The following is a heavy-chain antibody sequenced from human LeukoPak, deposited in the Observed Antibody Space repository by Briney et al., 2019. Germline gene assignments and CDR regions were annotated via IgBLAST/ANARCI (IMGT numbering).Heavy chain of an antibody. CDR2: IKQDGSEK. J-gene: IGHJ5*02. Sequence: GRSLRLSCAASGFTFSSYAMHWVRQAPGKGLEWMANIKQDGSEKYYLDSVKGRFTIPRDNAKNSLYLQMNSLRAEDTAVYYCARPRDMPRSYIVVVPAAIPYWFDPWGQGTLVTVSS. D-gene: IGHD2-2*01. CDR3: ARPRDMPRSYIVVVPAAIPYWFDP. V-gene: IGHV3-7*01. CDR1: GFTFSSYA.